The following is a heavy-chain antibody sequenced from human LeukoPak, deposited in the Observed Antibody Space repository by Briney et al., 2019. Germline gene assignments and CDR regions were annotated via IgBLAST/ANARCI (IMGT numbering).Heavy chain of an antibody. CDR1: GFTFSSYS. J-gene: IGHJ3*02. CDR3: ARTIPSSIAAAGGMDGFDI. CDR2: ISSSSSYI. V-gene: IGHV3-21*01. Sequence: GGSLRLSCAASGFTFSSYSMNWVRQDPGKGLEWVSSISSSSSYIYYADSMKGRFTISRDNAKNSLYLQMNSLRAEDTAVYYCARTIPSSIAAAGGMDGFDIWGQGTMVTVSS. D-gene: IGHD6-13*01.